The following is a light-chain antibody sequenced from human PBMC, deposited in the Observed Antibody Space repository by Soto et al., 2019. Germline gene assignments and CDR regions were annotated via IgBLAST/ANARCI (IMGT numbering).Light chain of an antibody. CDR1: SSDVGGYNY. Sequence: QSALTQPRSVSGSPGQSVTISCTGTSSDVGGYNYVSWYQQHPGKAPKLMIYDVSKRPSGVPDRFSGSKAGNTAALTISGRQAEEEADYYCCSYAGSYTVFGGGTKLTVL. CDR3: CSYAGSYTV. V-gene: IGLV2-11*01. J-gene: IGLJ3*02. CDR2: DVS.